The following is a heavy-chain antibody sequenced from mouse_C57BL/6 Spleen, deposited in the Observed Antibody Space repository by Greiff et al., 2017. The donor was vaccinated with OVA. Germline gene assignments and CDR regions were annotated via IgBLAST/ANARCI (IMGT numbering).Heavy chain of an antibody. V-gene: IGHV1-26*01. CDR2: INPNNGGT. D-gene: IGHD1-1*01. CDR3: ARSYYGSRFYYAMDY. Sequence: EVQLQQSGPELVKPGASVKISCKASGYTFTDYYMNWVKQSHGKSLEWIGDINPNNGGTSYNQKFKGKATLTVDKSSSTAYMELRSLTSEDSAVYYCARSYYGSRFYYAMDYWGQGTSVTVSS. J-gene: IGHJ4*01. CDR1: GYTFTDYY.